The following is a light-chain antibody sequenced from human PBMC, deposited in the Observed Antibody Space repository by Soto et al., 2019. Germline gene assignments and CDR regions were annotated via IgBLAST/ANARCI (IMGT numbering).Light chain of an antibody. CDR3: SSYTISSTLV. CDR1: SSDVGGYNY. V-gene: IGLV2-14*01. J-gene: IGLJ1*01. Sequence: QSALTQPASVSGSPGQSITISCTGTSSDVGGYNYVSWYQQYPGKAPKLMIFEVSNRPSGVSTRFSGSKSGNTASLTISGLQAEDEADYYCSSYTISSTLVFGTGTQLTVL. CDR2: EVS.